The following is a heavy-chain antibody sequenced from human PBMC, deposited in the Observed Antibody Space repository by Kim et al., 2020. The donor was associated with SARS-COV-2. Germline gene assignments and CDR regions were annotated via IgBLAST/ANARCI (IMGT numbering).Heavy chain of an antibody. V-gene: IGHV1-69*13. Sequence: SVKVSCKASGGTFSSYAISWVRQAPGQGLEWMGGIIPIFGTANYAQKFQGRVTITADESTSTAYMELSSLRSEDTAVYYCARGQFKTHHRIRYYYYGMDVWGQGTTVTVSS. CDR1: GGTFSSYA. CDR2: IIPIFGTA. CDR3: ARGQFKTHHRIRYYYYGMDV. J-gene: IGHJ6*02. D-gene: IGHD5-18*01.